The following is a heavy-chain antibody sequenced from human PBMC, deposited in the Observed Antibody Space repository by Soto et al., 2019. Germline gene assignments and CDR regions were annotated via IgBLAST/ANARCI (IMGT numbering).Heavy chain of an antibody. CDR2: IYSGGST. CDR3: ARGYCSGGSCYFYYYYGMDV. V-gene: IGHV3-66*01. D-gene: IGHD2-15*01. J-gene: IGHJ6*02. Sequence: EVQLVESGGGLVQPGGSLRLSCAASGFTVSSNYMSWVRQAPGKGLEWVSVIYSGGSTYYADSVKGRFTISRDNSNNTLYLQMNSLRAEDTAVYYCARGYCSGGSCYFYYYYGMDVWGQGTTVTVSS. CDR1: GFTVSSNY.